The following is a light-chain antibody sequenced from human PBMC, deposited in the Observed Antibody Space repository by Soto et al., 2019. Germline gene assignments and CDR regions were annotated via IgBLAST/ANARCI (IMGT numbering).Light chain of an antibody. V-gene: IGKV1-12*01. J-gene: IGKJ1*01. CDR3: KQVTTFPRT. Sequence: DIQITQYPSSVAAAVGHRVTITFRSSQGISTWLAWYQHKPGTAPKLLIFGAFSLQRGVPSRFAGSGSGTDFTLTIKSLQTEDVATYYCKQVTTFPRTFGQGTKVDIK. CDR2: GAF. CDR1: QGISTW.